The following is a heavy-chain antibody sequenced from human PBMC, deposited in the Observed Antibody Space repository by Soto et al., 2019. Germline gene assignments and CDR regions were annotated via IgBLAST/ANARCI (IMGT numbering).Heavy chain of an antibody. CDR3: ARDHGNWFDP. J-gene: IGHJ5*02. CDR1: GFTLSYYY. CDR2: ISGSGNTI. V-gene: IGHV3-11*01. Sequence: GESLRLSCAASGFTLSYYYMSWRRQAPGKGLEWVSYISGSGNTISYADSVKGRFTISRDNANNSLYLQMRSLTADDTAIYYCARDHGNWFDPWGQGTLVTVSS.